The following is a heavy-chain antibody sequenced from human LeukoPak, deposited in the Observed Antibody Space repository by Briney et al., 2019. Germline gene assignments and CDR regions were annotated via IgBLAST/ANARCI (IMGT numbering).Heavy chain of an antibody. CDR2: ISYDGSNK. CDR3: ARGYHLGPFGETDGYGYGD. CDR1: GFTFSSYA. Sequence: GGSLRLSCAASGFTFSSYAMHWVRQAPGKGLEWVAVISYDGSNKYYADSVKGRFTISRDNSKNTLYLQMNSLRAEDTAVYYCARGYHLGPFGETDGYGYGDWGQGTLVTVSS. D-gene: IGHD5-18*01. J-gene: IGHJ4*02. V-gene: IGHV3-30-3*01.